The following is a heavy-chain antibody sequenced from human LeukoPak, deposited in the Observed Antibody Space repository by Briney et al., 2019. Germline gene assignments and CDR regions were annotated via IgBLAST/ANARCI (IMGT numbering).Heavy chain of an antibody. CDR3: AGRSSDTSGYYDDY. CDR1: GGSFSGYY. CDR2: VNHSGST. V-gene: IGHV4-34*01. Sequence: SETLSLTYAVYGGSFSGYYWSWIRQPPGKGLEWIGEVNHSGSTNYNASLKSRVTISVDTSKNQFSLQLTSVTAADAAVYYCAGRSSDTSGYYDDYWGQGTLVTVSS. J-gene: IGHJ4*02. D-gene: IGHD3-22*01.